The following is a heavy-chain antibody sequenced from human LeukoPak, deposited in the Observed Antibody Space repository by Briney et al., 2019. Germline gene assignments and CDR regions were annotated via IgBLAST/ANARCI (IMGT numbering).Heavy chain of an antibody. CDR3: ARGVTTPLDAFDI. CDR2: LYNSGST. J-gene: IGHJ3*02. D-gene: IGHD1-26*01. CDR1: GGSISTYY. Sequence: SETLSLTCTVSGGSISTYYWNWMRQPPGKGLEWSGYLYNSGSTNYNPSLKSRATISVDMSKNQLSLRLSSVTAADTAVYYCARGVTTPLDAFDIWGQGTMVTVSS. V-gene: IGHV4-59*01.